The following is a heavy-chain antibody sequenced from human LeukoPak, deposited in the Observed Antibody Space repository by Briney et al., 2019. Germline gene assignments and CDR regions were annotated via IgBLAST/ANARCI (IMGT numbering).Heavy chain of an antibody. CDR2: ILPIFGTT. CDR3: ARGRLKAAPDERYYFDY. J-gene: IGHJ4*02. D-gene: IGHD6-6*01. Sequence: GSSVKVSCKASGGTFKNYAISWVRQAPGQGLEWMGGILPIFGTTNYAQKFQARVTITADESTSTAYMEMSSLRSDDTAVYYCARGRLKAAPDERYYFDYWGQGTLVTVSS. V-gene: IGHV1-69*01. CDR1: GGTFKNYA.